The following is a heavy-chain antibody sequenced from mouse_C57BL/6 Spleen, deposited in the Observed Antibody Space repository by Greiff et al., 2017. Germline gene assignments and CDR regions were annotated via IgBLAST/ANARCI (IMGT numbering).Heavy chain of an antibody. CDR1: GYTFTSYT. Sequence: LVESGAELARPGASVKMSCKASGYTFTSYTMHWVKQRPGQGLEWIGYINPSSGYTKYNQKFKDKATLTADKSSSTAYMQLSSLTSEDSAVSYCARSGIYDGYSSWFAYWGQGTLVTVSA. V-gene: IGHV1-4*01. CDR3: ARSGIYDGYSSWFAY. CDR2: INPSSGYT. J-gene: IGHJ3*01. D-gene: IGHD2-3*01.